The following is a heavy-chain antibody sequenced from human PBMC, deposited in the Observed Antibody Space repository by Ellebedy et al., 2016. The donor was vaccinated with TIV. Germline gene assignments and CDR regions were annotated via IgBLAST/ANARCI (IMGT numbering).Heavy chain of an antibody. CDR3: ARVSGTGGQGL. V-gene: IGHV3-74*01. J-gene: IGHJ4*02. CDR2: INGDGSIT. Sequence: GESLKISCAASGFTFSGSYWMHWVRQAPGKGLVWVSRINGDGSITTYADPVKGRFTISRDNAKNTLFLQMNSLRAEDTAVYYCARVSGTGGQGLWGQGTLVTVSS. D-gene: IGHD1-26*01. CDR1: GFTFSGSYW.